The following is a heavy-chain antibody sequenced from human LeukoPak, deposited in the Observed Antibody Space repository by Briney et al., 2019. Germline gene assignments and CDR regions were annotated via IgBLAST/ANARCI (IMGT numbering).Heavy chain of an antibody. CDR3: ARWDYYDSSGYYYYYYYGMDV. CDR1: GGSFSGYY. CDR2: INHSGST. D-gene: IGHD3-22*01. J-gene: IGHJ6*02. Sequence: SETLSLTCAVYGGSFSGYYWSWIRQPPGKGLEWIGEINHSGSTNYNPSLKSRVTISVDTSKNQFSLKLSSVTAADTAVYYCARWDYYDSSGYYYYYYYGMDVWGRGTTVTVSS. V-gene: IGHV4-34*01.